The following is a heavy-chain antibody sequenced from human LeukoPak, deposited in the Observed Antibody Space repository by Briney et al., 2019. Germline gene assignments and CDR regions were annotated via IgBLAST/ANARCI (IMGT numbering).Heavy chain of an antibody. Sequence: PGGSLRLSCVASGITFSNAWMSWVRQAPGKGLEWVGRIKSKTDGGATDYAAPVKGRFTISRDDSKNTPYLQMNSLKTEDTAVYFCTTKKVYCSGGSCYSGAFDIWGQGTMVTVSS. J-gene: IGHJ3*02. CDR2: IKSKTDGGAT. V-gene: IGHV3-15*01. CDR1: GITFSNAW. D-gene: IGHD2-15*01. CDR3: TTKKVYCSGGSCYSGAFDI.